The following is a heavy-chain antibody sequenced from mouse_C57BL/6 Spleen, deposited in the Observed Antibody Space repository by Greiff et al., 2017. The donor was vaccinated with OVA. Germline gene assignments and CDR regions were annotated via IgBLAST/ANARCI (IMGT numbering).Heavy chain of an antibody. Sequence: QVQLQQSGPELVKPGASVKISCKASGYAFSSSWMNWVKQRPGKGLEWIGRIYPGDGDTNYNGKFKGKATLTADKSSSTAYMQLSSLTSEDSAVYFCARGVTGISCFDYWGQGTTLTVSS. V-gene: IGHV1-82*01. CDR1: GYAFSSSW. CDR3: ARGVTGISCFDY. D-gene: IGHD4-1*01. J-gene: IGHJ2*01. CDR2: IYPGDGDT.